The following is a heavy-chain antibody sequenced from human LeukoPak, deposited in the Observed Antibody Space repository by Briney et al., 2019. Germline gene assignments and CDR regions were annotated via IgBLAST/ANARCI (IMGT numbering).Heavy chain of an antibody. CDR2: INHSGST. D-gene: IGHD3-22*01. Sequence: SETLSLTCAVYGGSFSGHYWSWIRQPPGKGLEWIGEINHSGSTNYNPSLKSRVTISVDTSKNQFSLKLSSVTAADTAVYYCARRIGFSYYDSSGPGAFDIWGQGTMVTVSS. V-gene: IGHV4-34*01. J-gene: IGHJ3*02. CDR3: ARRIGFSYYDSSGPGAFDI. CDR1: GGSFSGHY.